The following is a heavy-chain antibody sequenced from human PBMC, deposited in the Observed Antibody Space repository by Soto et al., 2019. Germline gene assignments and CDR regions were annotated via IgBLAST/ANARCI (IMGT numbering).Heavy chain of an antibody. CDR2: IYFTGNT. V-gene: IGHV4-61*01. J-gene: IGHJ5*02. CDR1: GGSRSSGSYF. D-gene: IGHD1-26*01. CDR3: ARVGVRARGGPFDP. Sequence: PSETLPLTCTASGGSRSSGSYFWSWMRQAPGKGLEWIGHIYFTGNTNYNPSLKSRVTMSVDTSKHQFSLNLSSVTAADTAVYYCARVGVRARGGPFDPWGQGTLVTVSS.